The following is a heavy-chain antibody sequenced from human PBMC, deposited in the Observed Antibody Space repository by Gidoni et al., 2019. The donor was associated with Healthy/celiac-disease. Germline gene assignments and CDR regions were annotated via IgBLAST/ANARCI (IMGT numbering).Heavy chain of an antibody. CDR2: INPRGGST. V-gene: IGHV1-46*01. CDR1: GYTFTSYY. D-gene: IGHD5-12*01. J-gene: IGHJ6*02. CDR3: ARDKWLRFGVDNYYYYGMDV. Sequence: QVQLVQSGAEVKKPGASVKVSCKASGYTFTSYYMPWVRQAPGQGLEWMGIINPRGGSTSYAQKFQGRVTRTRDTSTSTVYMELSSLRSEDTAVYYCARDKWLRFGVDNYYYYGMDVWGQGTTVTVSS.